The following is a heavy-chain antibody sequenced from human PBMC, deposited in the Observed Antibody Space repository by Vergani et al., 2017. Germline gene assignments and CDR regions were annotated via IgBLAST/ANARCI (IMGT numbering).Heavy chain of an antibody. CDR1: GYTFTGYY. CDR2: INPNSGGT. D-gene: IGHD4-11*01. CDR3: ARESHYSNGYNWFDP. V-gene: IGHV1-2*02. J-gene: IGHJ5*02. Sequence: QVQLVQSGAEVKKPGASVKVSCKASGYTFTGYYMHWVRQAPGQGLEWMGWINPNSGGTNYAQKFQGRVTITADESTSTAYMELSSLRSEDTAVYYCARESHYSNGYNWFDPWGQGTLVTVSS.